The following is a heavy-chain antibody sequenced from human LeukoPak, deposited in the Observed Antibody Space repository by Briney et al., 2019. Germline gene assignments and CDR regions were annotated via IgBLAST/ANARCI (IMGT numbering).Heavy chain of an antibody. Sequence: GGSLRPSCAASGFTLNNHGVHWVRQAPGKGLEWIALMWYDGTIKDYADSVKGRFTVSRDTSKNTVYLQMNSLRVDDTAVYYCARDWANWFDPWGQGTLVTVSS. J-gene: IGHJ5*02. CDR3: ARDWANWFDP. D-gene: IGHD3-16*01. CDR1: GFTLNNHG. V-gene: IGHV3-33*01. CDR2: MWYDGTIK.